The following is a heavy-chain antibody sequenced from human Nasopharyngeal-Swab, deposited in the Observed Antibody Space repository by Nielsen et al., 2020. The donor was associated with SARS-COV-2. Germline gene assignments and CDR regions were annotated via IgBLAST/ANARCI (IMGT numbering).Heavy chain of an antibody. Sequence: WVRQAPGQGLEWMGIINPSGGSTSYAQKFQGRVTMTRDTSTSTVYMELSSLRSEDTAVYYCARGVEHCSGGSCSYNYYYGMDVWDQGTTVTVSS. V-gene: IGHV1-46*01. CDR2: INPSGGST. D-gene: IGHD2-15*01. CDR3: ARGVEHCSGGSCSYNYYYGMDV. J-gene: IGHJ6*02.